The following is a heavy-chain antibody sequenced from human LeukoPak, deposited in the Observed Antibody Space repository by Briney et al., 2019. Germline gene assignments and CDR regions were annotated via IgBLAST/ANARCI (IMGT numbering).Heavy chain of an antibody. J-gene: IGHJ4*02. Sequence: PGGSLRLSCAASGFTFSDYYMSWIRQAPGKGLEWVSYISSSGSTIYYADSVKGRFTISRDNAKNSLYLQMNSLRAEDTAVYYCARSYDKAPYYFDYWGQGTLVTVSS. V-gene: IGHV3-11*01. CDR2: ISSSGSTI. CDR3: ARSYDKAPYYFDY. D-gene: IGHD3-22*01. CDR1: GFTFSDYY.